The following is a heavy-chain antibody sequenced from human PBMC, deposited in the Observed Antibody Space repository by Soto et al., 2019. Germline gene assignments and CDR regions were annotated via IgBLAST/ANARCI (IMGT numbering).Heavy chain of an antibody. V-gene: IGHV1-8*01. Sequence: QVQLVQSGAEVKKPGASVKVSCKASGYTFTNYDIHWVRQATGQGLEWMGWMNPDSGNTGQSKQFQGRVTMTRDTPISTAYREMSSLRSEDTAVYYCARGGFRRTWFDPWGQGTLVTVSS. CDR2: MNPDSGNT. CDR1: GYTFTNYD. J-gene: IGHJ5*02. CDR3: ARGGFRRTWFDP.